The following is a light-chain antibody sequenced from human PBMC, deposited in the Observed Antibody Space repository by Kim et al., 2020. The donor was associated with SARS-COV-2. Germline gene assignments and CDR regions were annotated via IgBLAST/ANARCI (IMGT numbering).Light chain of an antibody. CDR3: QQYNNWPPGT. Sequence: CPGERDTRSCRASQSISSNLAWYQQKPGQAPRLLIYGASTRATGIPARFSGSGSGTEFTLTISSLQSEDFAVYYCQQYNNWPPGTFGQGTKVDIK. V-gene: IGKV3-15*01. J-gene: IGKJ1*01. CDR1: QSISSN. CDR2: GAS.